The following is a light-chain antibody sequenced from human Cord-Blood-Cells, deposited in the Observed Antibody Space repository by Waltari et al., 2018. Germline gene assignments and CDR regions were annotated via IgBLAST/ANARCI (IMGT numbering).Light chain of an antibody. CDR3: SSYAGSNNFV. CDR1: SSDVGGYNY. J-gene: IGLJ1*01. V-gene: IGLV2-8*01. Sequence: QSALNQPPPASGSPGPSVTISCTGTSSDVGGYNYVSWYQQHTGKAPKLMIDEVSKRPSGVPYRFSGSKSGNTASLTVSGLQAEDEADYYCSSYAGSNNFVFGTGTKVTVL. CDR2: EVS.